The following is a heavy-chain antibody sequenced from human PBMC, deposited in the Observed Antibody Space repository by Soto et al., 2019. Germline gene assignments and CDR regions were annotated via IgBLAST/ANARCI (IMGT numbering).Heavy chain of an antibody. V-gene: IGHV2-5*02. CDR1: GFSLSTSGVG. Sequence: QITLKESGPTLVKPTQTLTLTCTFSGFSLSTSGVGVGWLRQPPGKALEWLALIYWDDDKRYSTSLKSMLASITDTSTSQVVLTITNIHPADTATEYCAQHRGTDSNWVQGSLIT. CDR2: IYWDDDK. J-gene: IGHJ4*02. CDR3: AQHRGTDSN. D-gene: IGHD2-21*01.